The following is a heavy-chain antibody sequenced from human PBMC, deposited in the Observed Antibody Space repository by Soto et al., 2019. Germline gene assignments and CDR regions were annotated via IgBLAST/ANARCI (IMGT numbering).Heavy chain of an antibody. CDR3: ARDRSGAGTPTLDY. CDR2: IYYSGST. V-gene: IGHV4-31*03. J-gene: IGHJ4*02. D-gene: IGHD1-1*01. CDR1: GGSISSGGYY. Sequence: PSETLSLTCTVSGGSISSGGYYWSWIRQHPGKGLEWIGYIYYSGSTYYNPSLKSRVTISVDTSKNQFSLKLSSVTAADTAVYYCARDRSGAGTPTLDYWGQGTLVTVSS.